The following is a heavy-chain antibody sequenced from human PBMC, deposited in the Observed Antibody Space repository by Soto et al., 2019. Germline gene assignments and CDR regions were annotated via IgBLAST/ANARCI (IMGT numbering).Heavy chain of an antibody. CDR3: ARVHCSSTSCYGGADYYYYMDV. Sequence: SETVALTCTVSGASISGYYWSWVRQPPGKGLEWIGFIYYSGSTNYNPSLKSRVIISVDTSKNQFSLKLSSVTAADTAVYYCARVHCSSTSCYGGADYYYYMDVWGKGTTVTVSS. J-gene: IGHJ6*03. CDR2: IYYSGST. D-gene: IGHD2-2*01. CDR1: GASISGYY. V-gene: IGHV4-59*01.